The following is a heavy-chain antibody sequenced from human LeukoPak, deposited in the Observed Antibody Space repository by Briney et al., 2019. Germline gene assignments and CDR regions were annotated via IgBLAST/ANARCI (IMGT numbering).Heavy chain of an antibody. CDR3: ARVSGDYVWGSYRFAFDY. Sequence: RGSLRLSCAASGFTFSNYAMSWVRQAPGKGLEWVSAISGSASSTYHADSVKGRFTISRDNAKNSLYLQMNSLRAEDTAVYYCARVSGDYVWGSYRFAFDYWGQGTLVTVSS. J-gene: IGHJ4*02. CDR2: ISGSASST. V-gene: IGHV3-23*01. CDR1: GFTFSNYA. D-gene: IGHD3-16*02.